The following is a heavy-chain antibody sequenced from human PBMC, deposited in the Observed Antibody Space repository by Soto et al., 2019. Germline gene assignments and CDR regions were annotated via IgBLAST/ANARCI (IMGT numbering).Heavy chain of an antibody. V-gene: IGHV1-3*01. Sequence: ASVKVSCKASGYSFSTHAMHWVRQAPGQGLEWMGWINGGNGNTKYSQKFRDRVTITRDTSASTGYMELSSLRSEDTADYYCARGKGMEENYYYYGMDVWGQGTTVTVSS. CDR1: GYSFSTHA. D-gene: IGHD1-1*01. CDR3: ARGKGMEENYYYYGMDV. CDR2: INGGNGNT. J-gene: IGHJ6*02.